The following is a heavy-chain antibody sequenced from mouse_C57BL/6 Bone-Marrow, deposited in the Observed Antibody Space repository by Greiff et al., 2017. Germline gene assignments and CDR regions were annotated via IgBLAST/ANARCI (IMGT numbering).Heavy chain of an antibody. Sequence: VQLQQPGAELVMPGASVKLSCKASGYTFTSYWMHWVKQRPGQGLEWIGEIDPSDSYTNYNQKFKGKSTLTVDKSSSTAYMQLSSLTSEDSAVYYCARERNMWSHFDYWGQGTTLTVSP. D-gene: IGHD1-1*02. CDR3: ARERNMWSHFDY. CDR2: IDPSDSYT. V-gene: IGHV1-69*01. CDR1: GYTFTSYW. J-gene: IGHJ2*01.